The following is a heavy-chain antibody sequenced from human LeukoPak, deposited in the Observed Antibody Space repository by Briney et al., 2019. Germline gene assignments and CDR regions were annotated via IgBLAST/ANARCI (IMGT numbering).Heavy chain of an antibody. CDR2: IYYSGST. D-gene: IGHD3-10*01. V-gene: IGHV4-39*01. CDR1: GGSISSSSYY. J-gene: IGHJ4*02. Sequence: SETLSLTCTVSGGSISSSSYYWGWIRQPPGKGLEWIGSIYYSGSTYYNPSLKSRVTISVDTSKNQFSLKLSSVTAADTAVYYCATTMVRGVIGIDYWGQGTLVAVSS. CDR3: ATTMVRGVIGIDY.